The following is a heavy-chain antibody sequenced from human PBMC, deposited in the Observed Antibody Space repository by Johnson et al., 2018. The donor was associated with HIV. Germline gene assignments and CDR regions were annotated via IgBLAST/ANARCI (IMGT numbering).Heavy chain of an antibody. Sequence: VQLVESGGGLVQPGGSLRLSCAASGFTFSSYAMHWVRQAPGKGLEYVSAISSNGGSTYYANSVKGRFTISRDNSKNTLYLQMNSLRAEDTAVYYCARDQEGFGELLWAGGAFDIWGQGTMVTVSS. V-gene: IGHV3-64*01. CDR1: GFTFSSYA. D-gene: IGHD3-10*01. CDR3: ARDQEGFGELLWAGGAFDI. J-gene: IGHJ3*02. CDR2: ISSNGGST.